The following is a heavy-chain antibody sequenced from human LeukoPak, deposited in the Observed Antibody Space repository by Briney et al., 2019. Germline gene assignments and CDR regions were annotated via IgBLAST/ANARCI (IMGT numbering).Heavy chain of an antibody. CDR1: GFTFSSYA. CDR3: AKTQYYDILTPYSSPRPYWFDP. V-gene: IGHV3-23*01. Sequence: GGSLRLSCAASGFTFSSYAMTWVRQTPARGLEWVSGITGRGGTAYYADSVKGRFTISRDNSNNTLYLQMSSLRAEDTAVYYCAKTQYYDILTPYSSPRPYWFDPWGQGTLVTVSS. D-gene: IGHD3-9*01. J-gene: IGHJ5*02. CDR2: ITGRGGTA.